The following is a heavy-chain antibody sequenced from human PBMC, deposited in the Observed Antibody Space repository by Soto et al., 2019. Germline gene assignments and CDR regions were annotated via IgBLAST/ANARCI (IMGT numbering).Heavy chain of an antibody. Sequence: GASVKVSCKASGFTFTSSAVQWVRQARGQRLEWIGWIVVGSGNTNYAQKFQERVTITRDMSTSTAYMELSSLRSEDTAVYYCAADSVAGQAVAGSYYYYGMDVWGQGTTVTVS. CDR3: AADSVAGQAVAGSYYYYGMDV. J-gene: IGHJ6*02. D-gene: IGHD6-19*01. V-gene: IGHV1-58*01. CDR2: IVVGSGNT. CDR1: GFTFTSSA.